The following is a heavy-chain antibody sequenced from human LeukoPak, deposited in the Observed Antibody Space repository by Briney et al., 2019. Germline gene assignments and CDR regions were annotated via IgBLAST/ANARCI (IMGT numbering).Heavy chain of an antibody. J-gene: IGHJ4*02. Sequence: GGSLRLSCVASGLTFNSHSMSWVRQAPGMGLEWVSVVSTNGDVTFYADSVKGRFTISRDNSKSTLFLQMNSLRAEDAAVYYCARRNYYLDYWGQGTLVTVSS. D-gene: IGHD1-7*01. V-gene: IGHV3-23*01. CDR2: VSTNGDVT. CDR3: ARRNYYLDY. CDR1: GLTFNSHS.